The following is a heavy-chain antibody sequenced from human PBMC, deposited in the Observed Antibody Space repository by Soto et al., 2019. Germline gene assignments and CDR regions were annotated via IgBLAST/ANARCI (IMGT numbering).Heavy chain of an antibody. CDR2: ISWSSVTF. V-gene: IGHV3-9*01. CDR3: ARDHDEDFGYDLDYFDY. J-gene: IGHJ4*02. Sequence: VRRAPGKGLEWVSGISWSSVTFGYADSVKGRFTISRDNAKNSLFLEMNSLRPEDTAFYYCARDHDEDFGYDLDYFDYWGQGTLVTVSS. D-gene: IGHD5-12*01.